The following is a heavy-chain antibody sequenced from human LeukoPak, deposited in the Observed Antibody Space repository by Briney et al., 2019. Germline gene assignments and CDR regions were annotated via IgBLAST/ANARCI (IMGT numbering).Heavy chain of an antibody. CDR1: GFTFSSYA. CDR2: ISSSSYI. D-gene: IGHD3-9*01. CDR3: ARLYDILTGAFDY. V-gene: IGHV3-21*01. Sequence: SGGSLRLSCAASGFTFSSYAMSWVRQAPGKGLEGVSSISSSSYISYADSVKGRFTISRDNAKNSLYLQMSSLRAEDTAIYYCARLYDILTGAFDYWGQGPLVTVSS. J-gene: IGHJ4*02.